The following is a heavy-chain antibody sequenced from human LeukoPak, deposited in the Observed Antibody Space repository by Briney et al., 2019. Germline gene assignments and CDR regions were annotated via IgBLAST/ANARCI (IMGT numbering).Heavy chain of an antibody. CDR1: GDSIRGYY. V-gene: IGHV4-59*08. CDR3: ASGVQLPPGY. J-gene: IGHJ4*02. CDR2: AYYSGST. D-gene: IGHD4-23*01. Sequence: SETLSLTCTVSGDSIRGYYWTWIRQPPGKGLEWMGYAYYSGSTNYNPSLRGRVTMSLDTSKNQFSLNLSSVTAADTAVYYCASGVQLPPGYWGQGTLVTVSS.